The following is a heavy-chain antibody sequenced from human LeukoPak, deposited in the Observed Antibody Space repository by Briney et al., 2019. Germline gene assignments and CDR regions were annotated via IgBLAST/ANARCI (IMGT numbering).Heavy chain of an antibody. J-gene: IGHJ4*02. D-gene: IGHD1-26*01. CDR2: ISGSGGST. V-gene: IGHV3-23*01. CDR1: GFTFSSYA. Sequence: GGSLRLSCAASGFTFSSYAMSWVRQAPGKGLEWVSAISGSGGSTYYADSVKGRFTISRDNAKNSLYLQMNSLRAEDTAVYYCARDLTRGSYPGGWGQGTLVTVSS. CDR3: ARDLTRGSYPGG.